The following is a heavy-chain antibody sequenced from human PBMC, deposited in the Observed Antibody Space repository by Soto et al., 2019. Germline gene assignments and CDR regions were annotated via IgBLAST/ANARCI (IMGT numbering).Heavy chain of an antibody. V-gene: IGHV3-7*01. J-gene: IGHJ4*02. CDR3: ARDPGEEWFGELGVDY. Sequence: GGSLRLSCAASGFTFSSYWMSWVRQAPGKGLEWVANIKQDGSEKYYVDSVKGRFTISRDNAKNSLYLQMNSLRAEDTAVYYCARDPGEEWFGELGVDYWGQGTLVTVSS. D-gene: IGHD3-10*01. CDR2: IKQDGSEK. CDR1: GFTFSSYW.